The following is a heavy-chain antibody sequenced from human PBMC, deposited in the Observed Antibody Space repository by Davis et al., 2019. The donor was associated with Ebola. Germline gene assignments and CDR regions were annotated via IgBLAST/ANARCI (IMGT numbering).Heavy chain of an antibody. CDR2: VSTYNHER. V-gene: IGHV1-18*01. J-gene: IGHJ6*02. CDR1: GYSFTTYG. Sequence: AASVKVSCKASGYSFTTYGITWLRQAPGQGPEWMGWVSTYNHERTYAQKFQGRVTMTTDTSTKTVYMELTSLRSDDTATYFCMRGPDVWGQGTRVTVSS. CDR3: MRGPDV.